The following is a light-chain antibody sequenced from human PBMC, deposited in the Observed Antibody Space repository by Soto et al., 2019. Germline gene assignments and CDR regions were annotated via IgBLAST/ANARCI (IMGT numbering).Light chain of an antibody. CDR3: QQVKSYPLN. CDR1: QGISSF. Sequence: DIQLTQSPSFLSASVGDRVTITCRASQGISSFLAWYQQKPGKAPNFLIYAASTLQSGVPSRFSGSGSGTEFTLTISSLQPEDFAIYYCQQVKSYPLNFGGGTKVEIK. V-gene: IGKV1-9*01. CDR2: AAS. J-gene: IGKJ4*01.